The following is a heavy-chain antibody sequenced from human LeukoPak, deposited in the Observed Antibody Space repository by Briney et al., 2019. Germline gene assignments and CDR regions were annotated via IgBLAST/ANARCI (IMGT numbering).Heavy chain of an antibody. CDR1: GFTFSSYG. V-gene: IGHV3-30*02. Sequence: GGSLRLSCAASGFTFSSYGMHWVRQAPGKGLEWVAVIWYGGSNKYYADSVKGRFTISRDNSKNTLYLQMNSLRAEDTAVYYCAKGDSSSSAFDYWGQGTLVTVSS. CDR3: AKGDSSSSAFDY. J-gene: IGHJ4*02. D-gene: IGHD6-6*01. CDR2: IWYGGSNK.